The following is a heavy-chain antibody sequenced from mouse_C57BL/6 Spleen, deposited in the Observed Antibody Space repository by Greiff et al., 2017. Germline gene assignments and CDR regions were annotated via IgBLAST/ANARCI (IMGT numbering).Heavy chain of an antibody. CDR3: ARQLYDGGAMDY. V-gene: IGHV1-62-2*01. CDR2: FYPGSGSI. CDR1: GYTFTEYT. J-gene: IGHJ4*01. Sequence: VKLMESGAELVKPGASVKLSCTASGYTFTEYTIHWVKQRSGQGLEWIGWFYPGSGSIKYNEKFKDKATLTADKSSSTVYMELSRLTSEDSAVYFCARQLYDGGAMDYWGQGTSVTVSS. D-gene: IGHD2-3*01.